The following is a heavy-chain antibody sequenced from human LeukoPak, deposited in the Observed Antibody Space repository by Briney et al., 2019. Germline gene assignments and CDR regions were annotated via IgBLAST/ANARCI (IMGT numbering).Heavy chain of an antibody. D-gene: IGHD2/OR15-2a*01. CDR1: GNTFTDLS. Sequence: ASVKVSCKVSGNTFTDLSMNWVRQAPGKGLEWMGGFDPEDVETIYPQKFQGRVTMTEDTSTATAYMDLSSLRPDDTAVYYCATDFYRGRQFDYWGQGTLVTVSS. CDR2: FDPEDVET. V-gene: IGHV1-24*01. CDR3: ATDFYRGRQFDY. J-gene: IGHJ4*02.